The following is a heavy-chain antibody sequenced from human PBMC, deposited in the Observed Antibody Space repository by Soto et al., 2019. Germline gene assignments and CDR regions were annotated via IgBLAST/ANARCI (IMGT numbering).Heavy chain of an antibody. V-gene: IGHV3-33*01. CDR3: ARAYGDWRYFDY. CDR1: GFTFSSYA. Sequence: QVQLVESGGGVVQPGRSLRLSCAASGFTFSSYAMHWVRQAPGKGPKWLAVIWYDGSNKYYGDSVKGRFTISRDNSRNTLYMQMNSLRVEDTAVYYCARAYGDWRYFDYWGQGTLVTVSS. J-gene: IGHJ4*02. CDR2: IWYDGSNK. D-gene: IGHD3-10*01.